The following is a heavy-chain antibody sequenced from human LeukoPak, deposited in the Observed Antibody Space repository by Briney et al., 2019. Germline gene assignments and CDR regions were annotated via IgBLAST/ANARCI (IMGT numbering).Heavy chain of an antibody. J-gene: IGHJ4*02. CDR1: LYTFTSYY. D-gene: IGHD1-26*01. V-gene: IGHV1-46*01. CDR3: ARQAGATYYFDY. Sequence: VASVQVSFKASLYTFTSYYSYSVRQPPGQGLECMGIITHSGGSKSYAQKFQGRVTMTRDTSKSTVYMELSSLRSEDTAVYYCARQAGATYYFDYWGQGTLVTVSS. CDR2: ITHSGGSK.